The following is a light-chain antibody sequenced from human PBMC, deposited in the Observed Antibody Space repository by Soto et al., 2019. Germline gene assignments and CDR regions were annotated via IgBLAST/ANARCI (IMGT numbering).Light chain of an antibody. CDR1: QSINAW. CDR2: KAS. CDR3: QQYNSYSWT. Sequence: DIQMTQSPSTLSASVGDRVTITCRASQSINAWLAWYQQKPGKTPKVLIYKASSLESGVPSRFSGSGSWTEFTLAISSLQPDDFAIYYCQQYNSYSWTFGQGTKVEIK. V-gene: IGKV1-5*03. J-gene: IGKJ1*01.